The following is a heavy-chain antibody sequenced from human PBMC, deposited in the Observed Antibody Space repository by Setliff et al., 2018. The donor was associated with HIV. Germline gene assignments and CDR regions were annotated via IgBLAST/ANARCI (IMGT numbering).Heavy chain of an antibody. J-gene: IGHJ6*03. CDR1: GGSISSYY. V-gene: IGHV4-4*07. CDR2: IYTSGST. Sequence: TSETLSLTCTVSGGSISSYYWSWIRQPAGKGLEWIGRIYTSGSTNYNPSLKSRVTMSVDTSKNQFSLKLSSVTAADTAVYYCARGSYYEYYYYMDVWGKGTTVTVSS. D-gene: IGHD1-26*01. CDR3: ARGSYYEYYYYMDV.